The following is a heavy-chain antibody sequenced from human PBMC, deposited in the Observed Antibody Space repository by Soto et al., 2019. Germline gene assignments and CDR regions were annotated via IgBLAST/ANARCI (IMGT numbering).Heavy chain of an antibody. Sequence: SVKVSCKASGGTFSSYAISWVRQAPGQGLEWMGGIIPIFGTANYAQKFQGRVTITADESTSTAYMELSSLRSEDTAVYYYSESIAARAYYYYGMDVWGQGTTVTVSS. CDR3: SESIAARAYYYYGMDV. J-gene: IGHJ6*02. V-gene: IGHV1-69*13. D-gene: IGHD6-6*01. CDR2: IIPIFGTA. CDR1: GGTFSSYA.